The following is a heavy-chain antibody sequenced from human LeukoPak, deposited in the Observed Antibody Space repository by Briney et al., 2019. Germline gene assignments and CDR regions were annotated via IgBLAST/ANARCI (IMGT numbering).Heavy chain of an antibody. V-gene: IGHV3-33*08. CDR3: ARLVGARGGYFDY. CDR1: GFTFSSYS. Sequence: PGGSLRLSCAASGFTFSSYSMNWVRQAPGKGLEWVAVIWYDGSNEYYADSVKGRFTISRDNSKNTLYLQMNSLRADDTAVYYCARLVGARGGYFDYWGQGTLVTVSS. D-gene: IGHD1-26*01. J-gene: IGHJ4*02. CDR2: IWYDGSNE.